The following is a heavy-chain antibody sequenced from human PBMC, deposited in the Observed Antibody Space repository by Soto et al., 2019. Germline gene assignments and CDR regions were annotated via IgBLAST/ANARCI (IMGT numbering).Heavy chain of an antibody. CDR2: IDWDDDK. CDR3: ARTSAPPLGYPHGMAV. J-gene: IGHJ6*02. CDR1: GFSLNSNGMC. Sequence: SGPTLVNPTQTLTLTCTFSGFSLNSNGMCVNWIRQPPGKALEWLALIDWDDDKYYSTSLKTRLTISRDTSKNQVVLTMTNMDPVDTATYYCARTSAPPLGYPHGMAVWGQGTTVTVSS. V-gene: IGHV2-70*13. D-gene: IGHD7-27*01.